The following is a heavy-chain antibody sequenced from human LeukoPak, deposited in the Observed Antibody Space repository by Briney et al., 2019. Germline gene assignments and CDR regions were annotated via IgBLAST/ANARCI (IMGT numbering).Heavy chain of an antibody. CDR2: IYRGGST. CDR1: GFNVSNNY. V-gene: IGHV3-53*01. D-gene: IGHD6-13*01. CDR3: ARDRGAAAGN. Sequence: GGSLRLSCAASGFNVSNNYMSWVRQAPGKGLEWVSVIYRGGSTYYADSVKGRFTMSRDNSKNTVYLQMDSLRAEDTALYYCARDRGAAAGNWGQGTLATVS. J-gene: IGHJ4*02.